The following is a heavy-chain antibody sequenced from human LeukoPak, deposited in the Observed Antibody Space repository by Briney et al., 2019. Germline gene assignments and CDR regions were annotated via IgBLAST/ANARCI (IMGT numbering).Heavy chain of an antibody. J-gene: IGHJ5*02. CDR2: ISAYNGNT. Sequence: TCTVSGYTFTSYGISWVRQAPGQGLEWMGWISAYNGNTNYAQKLQGRVTMTTDTSTSTAYMELRSLRSEDTAVYYCASKDSSGWYEEAWGQGTLVTVSS. V-gene: IGHV1-18*01. CDR3: ASKDSSGWYEEA. CDR1: GYTFTSYG. D-gene: IGHD6-19*01.